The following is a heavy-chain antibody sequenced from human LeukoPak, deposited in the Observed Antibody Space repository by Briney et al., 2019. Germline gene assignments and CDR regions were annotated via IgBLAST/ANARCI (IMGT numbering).Heavy chain of an antibody. CDR3: ARTPSTSETAAGSFDY. D-gene: IGHD6-13*01. J-gene: IGHJ4*02. CDR1: GYAFTSYG. CDR2: ISAYNGNT. V-gene: IGHV1-18*01. Sequence: ASVKVSCKASGYAFTSYGISWVRQAPGQGLEWMGWISAYNGNTNYAQKLQGRVTMTTDTSTSTAYMELRSLRSDDTAVYYCARTPSTSETAAGSFDYWGQGTLVTVSS.